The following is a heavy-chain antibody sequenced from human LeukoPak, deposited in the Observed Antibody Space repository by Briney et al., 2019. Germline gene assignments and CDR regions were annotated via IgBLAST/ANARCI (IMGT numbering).Heavy chain of an antibody. J-gene: IGHJ1*01. CDR2: IYSGGST. V-gene: IGHV3-53*01. D-gene: IGHD2-21*02. Sequence: GGSLRLSCAASGFTLSSNYMSWVRQAPGKGLEWVSVIYSGGSTYYADSVKGRFTISRDNSKNTLYLQMNSLRAEDTAVYYCASALCGGDCYQTPLEYFQHWGQGTLVTVSS. CDR1: GFTLSSNY. CDR3: ASALCGGDCYQTPLEYFQH.